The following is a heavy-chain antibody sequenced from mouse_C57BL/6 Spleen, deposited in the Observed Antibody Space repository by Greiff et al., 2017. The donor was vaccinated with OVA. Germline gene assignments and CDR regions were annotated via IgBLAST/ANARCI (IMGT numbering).Heavy chain of an antibody. V-gene: IGHV1-72*01. Sequence: QVQLKQPGAELVKPGASVKLSCKASGYTFTSYWLHWVKQRPGRGLEWIGRIDPNSGGTKYNEKFKSKATLTVDKPSSTAYMQLSSLTAEDSAVYYCARYGNYGFDVWGTGTTVTVSS. CDR2: IDPNSGGT. CDR3: ARYGNYGFDV. J-gene: IGHJ1*03. CDR1: GYTFTSYW. D-gene: IGHD2-1*01.